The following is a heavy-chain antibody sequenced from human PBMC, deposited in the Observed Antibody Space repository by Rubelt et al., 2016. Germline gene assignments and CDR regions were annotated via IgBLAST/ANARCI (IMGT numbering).Heavy chain of an antibody. CDR1: GLTFDNYA. J-gene: IGHJ4*02. V-gene: IGHV3-23*04. CDR3: ARQYSSGWYYFDY. D-gene: IGHD6-19*01. CDR2: ITGSGCST. Sequence: VQLVESGGGLVQPGGSLRISCAASGLTFDNYAMRWVLQAPGKGLEWVYAITGSGCSTYYAEPAQGRFTITRDNSKNTLYLQMNSLRAEDTAVYYCARQYSSGWYYFDYWGQGTLVTVSS.